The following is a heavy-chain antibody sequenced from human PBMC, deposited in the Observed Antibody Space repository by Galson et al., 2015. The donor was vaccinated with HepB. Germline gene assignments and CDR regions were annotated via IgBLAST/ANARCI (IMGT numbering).Heavy chain of an antibody. J-gene: IGHJ4*02. Sequence: SLRLSCAASEFNFNIYAMSWARQVPGKGLEWVPSISGSGGSTYYADSVKGRFTISRDNSKNTLYLQMNSLRAEDTAVYYCAKSSVLQLWPRGGYFDFWGLGTLVTVSS. V-gene: IGHV3-23*01. CDR2: ISGSGGST. CDR3: AKSSVLQLWPRGGYFDF. CDR1: EFNFNIYA. D-gene: IGHD5-18*01.